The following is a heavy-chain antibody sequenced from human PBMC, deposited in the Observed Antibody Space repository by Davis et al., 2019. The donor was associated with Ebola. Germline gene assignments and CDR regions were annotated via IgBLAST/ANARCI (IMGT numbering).Heavy chain of an antibody. J-gene: IGHJ4*02. V-gene: IGHV3-23*01. CDR1: GFTFSSYA. D-gene: IGHD6-6*01. CDR2: ISGSGGST. CDR3: AKFWSGVLEQLVDY. Sequence: GGSLRLSCAASGFTFSSYAMSWVRQAPGKGLEWVSAISGSGGSTYYADSVKGRFTISRDNAKNTLYLQMHSLRAEDPAVYYCAKFWSGVLEQLVDYWGQGTLVTVSS.